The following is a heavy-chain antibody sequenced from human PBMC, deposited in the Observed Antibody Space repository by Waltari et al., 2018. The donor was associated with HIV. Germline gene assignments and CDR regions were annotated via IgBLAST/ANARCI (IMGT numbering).Heavy chain of an antibody. D-gene: IGHD3-22*01. CDR3: AREMYDTSGYYYFDY. CDR2: ISTYNGNT. Sequence: QVQLVQSGAEVKKPGASVKVSCKASGYTFTSYAISWVRQAPGQGLEWRGWISTYNGNTNYAQKRQGRVTMTTDTSTNTAYMDLRSLRSDDTAVYYCAREMYDTSGYYYFDYWGQGTLVTVSS. J-gene: IGHJ4*02. V-gene: IGHV1-18*01. CDR1: GYTFTSYA.